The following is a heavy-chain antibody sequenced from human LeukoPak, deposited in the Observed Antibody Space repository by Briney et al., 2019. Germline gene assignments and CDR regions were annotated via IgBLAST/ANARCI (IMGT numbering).Heavy chain of an antibody. D-gene: IGHD3-10*01. Sequence: GESLKISCQGSGYNFPIYWIGWVRQMPGQGLEWMGIIYPDDSNTIYGPSFQGQVTISADKSINTAYLRWTSLKASDTAMYYCATLLGSGTFYPADYFDYWGQGTLVTVSS. CDR1: GYNFPIYW. CDR2: IYPDDSNT. V-gene: IGHV5-51*01. CDR3: ATLLGSGTFYPADYFDY. J-gene: IGHJ4*02.